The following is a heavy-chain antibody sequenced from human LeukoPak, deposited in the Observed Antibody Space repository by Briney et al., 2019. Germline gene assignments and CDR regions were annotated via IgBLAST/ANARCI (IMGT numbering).Heavy chain of an antibody. V-gene: IGHV3-23*01. D-gene: IGHD3-10*01. CDR3: AKVYYYGSGSCYNDAFDI. CDR1: GFTFSSYA. Sequence: PGGSLRLSCAASGFTFSSYAMSWVRQAPGKGLEWVSAISGSGGSTYYADSVKGRFTISRDNSKNTLYLQMNSLRAEDTAVYYCAKVYYYGSGSCYNDAFDIWGQGTMVTVSS. CDR2: ISGSGGST. J-gene: IGHJ3*02.